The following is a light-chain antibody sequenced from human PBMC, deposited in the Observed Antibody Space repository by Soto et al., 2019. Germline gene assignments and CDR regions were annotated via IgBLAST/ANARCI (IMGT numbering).Light chain of an antibody. V-gene: IGKV3-15*01. CDR1: QTVSSN. CDR2: GAS. CDR3: QQYNNWPPYT. Sequence: EIVMTQSPAALSVSPGERATLSCRASQTVSSNLAWYQQKPGQAPRLLIFGASTRATGIPARLSGSGSGTEFTLTISSLQSEDFAAYYCQQYNNWPPYTFGQGTKVEIK. J-gene: IGKJ2*01.